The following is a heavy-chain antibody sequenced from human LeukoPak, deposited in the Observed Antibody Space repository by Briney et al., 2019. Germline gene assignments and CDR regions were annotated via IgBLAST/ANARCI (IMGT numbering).Heavy chain of an antibody. CDR1: GFTFNNYG. J-gene: IGHJ4*02. CDR2: IRYDGYNK. CDR3: ARDPGAFPYFFDC. D-gene: IGHD4/OR15-4a*01. V-gene: IGHV3-30*02. Sequence: GGSLRLSCVASGFTFNNYGMHWVRQAPGKGLEWVTFIRYDGYNKDFADSVTGRFIISRDNSKNTLYLQMNSLRVEDTAVYFCARDPGAFPYFFDCWGQGTLVTVSS.